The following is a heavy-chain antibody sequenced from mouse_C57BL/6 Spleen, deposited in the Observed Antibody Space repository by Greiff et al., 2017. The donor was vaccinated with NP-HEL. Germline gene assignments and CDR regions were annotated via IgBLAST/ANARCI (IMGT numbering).Heavy chain of an antibody. J-gene: IGHJ3*01. CDR2: ISSGSSTI. CDR1: GFTFSDYG. D-gene: IGHD4-1*01. V-gene: IGHV5-17*01. Sequence: EVKLMESGGGLVKPGGSLKLSCAASGFTFSDYGMHWVRQAPEKGLEWVAYISSGSSTIYYADTVKGRFTISRDNAKNTLFLQMTSLRSEDTAMYYCARSETANWVFAYWGQGTLVTVSA. CDR3: ARSETANWVFAY.